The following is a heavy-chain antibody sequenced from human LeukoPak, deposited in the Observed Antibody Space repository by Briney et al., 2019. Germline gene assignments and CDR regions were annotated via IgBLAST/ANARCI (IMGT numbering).Heavy chain of an antibody. CDR2: IYPGDSDT. D-gene: IGHD6-6*01. CDR3: ARYSSPYYCYYYYMDV. Sequence: GESLKISCKGSGYSFTSYWIGWVRQMPGKGLEWMGIIYPGDSDTRYSPSFQGQVTISADKSISTAYLQWSSLKASDTAMYYCARYSSPYYCYYYYMDVWGKGTTVTVSS. J-gene: IGHJ6*03. CDR1: GYSFTSYW. V-gene: IGHV5-51*01.